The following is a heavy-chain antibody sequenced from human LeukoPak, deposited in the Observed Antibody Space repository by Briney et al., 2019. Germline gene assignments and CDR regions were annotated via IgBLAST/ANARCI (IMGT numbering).Heavy chain of an antibody. V-gene: IGHV4-39*07. CDR2: FYYSGRT. J-gene: IGHJ3*02. CDR1: GGPNSGSRYY. D-gene: IGHD2-21*02. CDR3: ARETEYDAFDI. Sequence: SETLSHTCTLSGGPNSGSRYYWGWIRQPPGKGLEWIGRFYYSGRTYYNPSLKSRVTISVDTSKNQFSLQRSSVTGADTAVYYFARETEYDAFDIWGQETMDNVSS.